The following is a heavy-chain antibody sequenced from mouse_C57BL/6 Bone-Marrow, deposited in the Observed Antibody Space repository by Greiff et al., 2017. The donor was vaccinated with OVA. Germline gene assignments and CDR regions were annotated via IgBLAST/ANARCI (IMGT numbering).Heavy chain of an antibody. CDR2: IDPSDSYT. Sequence: QVQLKQPGAELVKPGASVKLSCKASGYTFTSYWMQWVKQRPGQGLEWIGEIDPSDSYTNYNQKFKGKATLTVDTSSSTAYMQLSSLTSEDSAVYYCARIPAQATYWGQGTLVTVSA. D-gene: IGHD3-2*02. CDR3: ARIPAQATY. V-gene: IGHV1-50*01. J-gene: IGHJ3*01. CDR1: GYTFTSYW.